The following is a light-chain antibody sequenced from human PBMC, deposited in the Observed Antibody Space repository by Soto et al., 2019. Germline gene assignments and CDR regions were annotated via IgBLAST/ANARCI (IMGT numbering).Light chain of an antibody. J-gene: IGLJ3*02. CDR1: SSSIGSNT. V-gene: IGLV1-44*01. CDR2: SND. Sequence: QSALTQAPSASGTPGQRVTISCSGSSSSIGSNTVSWYQQVPGTAPKLLIYSNDQRPSGVPDRFSGSKSGTSASLAIGGLQSEDEADYYCAAWDGSLNGGVFGGGTKLTVL. CDR3: AAWDGSLNGGV.